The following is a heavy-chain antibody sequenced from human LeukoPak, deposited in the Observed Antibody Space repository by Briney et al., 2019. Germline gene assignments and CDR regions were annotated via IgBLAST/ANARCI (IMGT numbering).Heavy chain of an antibody. Sequence: GESLKISCKASGYIFTSYCNGWVRQMPGKGLEWMAIIYPGDSDIRYSPSFQGQVTISADMSITTAYLQWTSLKASDTAIYYCARQSCGTYCSAFDIWERGPMVTVSS. CDR1: GYIFTSYC. V-gene: IGHV5-51*01. CDR3: ARQSCGTYCSAFDI. CDR2: IYPGDSDI. J-gene: IGHJ3*02. D-gene: IGHD1-26*01.